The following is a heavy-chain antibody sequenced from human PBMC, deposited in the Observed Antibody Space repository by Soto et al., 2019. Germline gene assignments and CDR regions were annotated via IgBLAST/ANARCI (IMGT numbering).Heavy chain of an antibody. CDR1: GYTFTSYY. CDR2: INPSGGST. V-gene: IGHV1-46*03. D-gene: IGHD3-10*01. J-gene: IGHJ4*02. CDR3: AREMVRGAALDY. Sequence: QVQLVQSGAEVKKPGASVKVSCKASGYTFTSYYMHCVRQAPGQGLEWMGIINPSGGSTSYAQKFQGRVTMTRDTSTSTVYMELSSLRSEDTAVYYCAREMVRGAALDYWGQGTLVTVSS.